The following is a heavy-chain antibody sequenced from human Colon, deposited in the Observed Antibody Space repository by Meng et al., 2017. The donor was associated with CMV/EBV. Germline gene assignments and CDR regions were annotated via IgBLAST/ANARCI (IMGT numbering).Heavy chain of an antibody. CDR1: GFTFSHYE. J-gene: IGHJ6*02. D-gene: IGHD2-2*01. CDR2: INASGNGI. V-gene: IGHV3-48*03. CDR3: ARDYCSSPSCYDYVLDV. Sequence: GESLKISCVVSGFTFSHYEMNWVRQVPGKGLEWVSHINASGNGIYYADSAKGRFTISRDNAKNSVFLQMNSLRADDAAVYYCARDYCSSPSCYDYVLDVWGQGTTVTVSS.